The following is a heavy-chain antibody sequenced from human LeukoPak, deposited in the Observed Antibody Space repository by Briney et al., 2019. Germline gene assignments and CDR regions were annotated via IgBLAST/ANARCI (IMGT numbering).Heavy chain of an antibody. Sequence: SETLSLTCTVSGGSISSYYWSWIRQPPGKGLEWIGYIYYSGSTNYNPSLKSRVTISVDTSKNQFSLKLSSVTAADTAVYYCARGGDSSGWYSYYYYGMDVWGQGTTVTVSS. V-gene: IGHV4-59*01. D-gene: IGHD6-19*01. CDR2: IYYSGST. CDR3: ARGGDSSGWYSYYYYGMDV. J-gene: IGHJ6*02. CDR1: GGSISSYY.